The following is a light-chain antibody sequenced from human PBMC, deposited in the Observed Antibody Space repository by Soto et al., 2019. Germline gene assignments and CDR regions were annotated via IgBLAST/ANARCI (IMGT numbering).Light chain of an antibody. CDR2: GAS. V-gene: IGKV3-15*01. Sequence: EIVMTHSRATLSVSQGERATLSCRASQSVSSNLAWYQQKPGQAPRLLIYGASTRATGIPARFSGSGSGTEFTLTISSLQSEDFAVYYCQQYNNWPPYTFGQGTRLEIK. CDR1: QSVSSN. CDR3: QQYNNWPPYT. J-gene: IGKJ5*01.